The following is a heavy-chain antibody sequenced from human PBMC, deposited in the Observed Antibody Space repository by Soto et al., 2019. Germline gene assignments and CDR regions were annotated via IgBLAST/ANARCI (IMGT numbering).Heavy chain of an antibody. CDR2: IFSNDEK. CDR3: ASTYSTSWYWFDP. D-gene: IGHD6-13*01. V-gene: IGHV2-26*04. CDR1: GFSLSNAGLA. J-gene: IGHJ5*02. Sequence: QVTVKESGPVLVKPTETLTQTCTVSGFSLSNAGLAVSWIRLPPGKALEWLAHIFSNDEKSYSTSLKSRLTISKDTSKSQVVLTMTNMDPVDTATYYCASTYSTSWYWFDPWGQGTLVTVSS.